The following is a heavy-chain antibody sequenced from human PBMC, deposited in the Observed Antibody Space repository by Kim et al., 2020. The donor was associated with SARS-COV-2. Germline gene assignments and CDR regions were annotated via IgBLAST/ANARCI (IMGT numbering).Heavy chain of an antibody. CDR3: ASSKILTGYHKSVYYYYYYGMDV. Sequence: SETLSLTCAVSGGSISSSNWWSWVRQPPGKGLEWIGEIYHSGSTNYNPSLKSRVTISVDKSKNQFSLKLSSVTAADTAVYYCASSKILTGYHKSVYYYYYYGMDVWGQGTTVTVSS. CDR2: IYHSGST. J-gene: IGHJ6*02. V-gene: IGHV4-4*02. CDR1: GGSISSSNW. D-gene: IGHD3-9*01.